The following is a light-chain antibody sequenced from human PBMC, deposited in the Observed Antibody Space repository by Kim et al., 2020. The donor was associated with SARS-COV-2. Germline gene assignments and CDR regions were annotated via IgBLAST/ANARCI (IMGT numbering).Light chain of an antibody. CDR2: DAT. J-gene: IGKJ4*01. CDR3: QQRNSWPPAVT. Sequence: PGERAARTIKASQNIGTYLSWYPQRPGQAPRLLVYDATNRATGVPDRFSGSGSRTDFTLTISSLEPEDFSIYYCQQRNSWPPAVTFGGGTKVDIK. V-gene: IGKV3-11*01. CDR1: QNIGTY.